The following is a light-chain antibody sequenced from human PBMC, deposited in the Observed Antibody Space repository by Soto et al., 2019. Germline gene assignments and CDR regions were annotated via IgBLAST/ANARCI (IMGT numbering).Light chain of an antibody. Sequence: QSVLTQPPSASGTPGQRVTISCSGSSSNIGNNYVYWYQQFPGTAPKLLIYANNRRPSGVPERFSGSKSGTSASLAISGLRSEDEADYYCSSYTSSSTLLFGTGTKLTVL. V-gene: IGLV1-47*02. CDR1: SSNIGNNY. CDR3: SSYTSSSTLL. CDR2: ANN. J-gene: IGLJ1*01.